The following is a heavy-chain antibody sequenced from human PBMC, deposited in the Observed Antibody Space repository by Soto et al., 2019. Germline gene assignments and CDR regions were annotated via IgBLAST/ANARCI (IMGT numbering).Heavy chain of an antibody. CDR3: TRLQTAEAGPLN. J-gene: IGHJ4*02. Sequence: XGCLRITCEASGFTLSTKGMHWVRQAPGKGLDWVSRIYVDGSITNYADSVKGRFTISRDNAKNTPYLQMSSLRVEDTAVYYCTRLQTAEAGPLNWGQGTLVTVSS. D-gene: IGHD6-13*01. V-gene: IGHV3-74*01. CDR1: GFTLSTKG. CDR2: IYVDGSIT.